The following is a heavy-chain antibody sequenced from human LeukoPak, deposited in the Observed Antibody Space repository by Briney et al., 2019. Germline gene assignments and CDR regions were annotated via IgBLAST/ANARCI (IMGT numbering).Heavy chain of an antibody. D-gene: IGHD6-19*01. CDR2: IKHDGTET. Sequence: GGSLRLSRAASGFTLSNFWMTWVRPAPGKGLEWVANIKHDGTETKCVDSVKGRFTISRDNAKNSLYLQMNSLRAEDTAVYFCARGRYSSGWYHDFWGQGALVTVSS. CDR1: GFTLSNFW. J-gene: IGHJ4*02. V-gene: IGHV3-7*04. CDR3: ARGRYSSGWYHDF.